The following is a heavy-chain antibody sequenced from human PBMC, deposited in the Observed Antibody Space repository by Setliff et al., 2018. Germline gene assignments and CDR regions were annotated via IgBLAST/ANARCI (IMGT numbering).Heavy chain of an antibody. CDR3: ATSPKKVTGSDYYNYYMDV. Sequence: ASVKVSCKTSGPTFNSHAINWVRQAPGQGLEWMGRIITAFGSAISAQKFQDRVSITADRTTYTAYLELTSLTLEDTAVYYCATSPKKVTGSDYYNYYMDVWGKGTTGTVS. V-gene: IGHV1-69*06. CDR1: GPTFNSHA. J-gene: IGHJ6*03. D-gene: IGHD3-9*01. CDR2: IITAFGSA.